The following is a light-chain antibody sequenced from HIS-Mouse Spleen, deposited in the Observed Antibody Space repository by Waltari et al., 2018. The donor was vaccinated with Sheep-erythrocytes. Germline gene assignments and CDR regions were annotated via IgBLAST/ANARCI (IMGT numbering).Light chain of an antibody. CDR2: QDT. CDR1: KLGDKY. J-gene: IGLJ2*01. CDR3: QAWDSSIVV. V-gene: IGLV3-1*01. Sequence: SSELTQPPSVSVSPGQTASITCPGDKLGDKYACWYQQKPGQSPVLVIYQDTKRPSGIPERFSGSNSGNTATLTIGGTQAMDEADYYCQAWDSSIVVFGGGTKLTVL.